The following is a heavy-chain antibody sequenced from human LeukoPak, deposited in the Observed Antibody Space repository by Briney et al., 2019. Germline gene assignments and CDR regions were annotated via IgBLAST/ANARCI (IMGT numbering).Heavy chain of an antibody. CDR3: ARDPRIQLLWAEPDAFDI. Sequence: GGSLRLSCAASGFTFSSSAMSWVRQAPGKGLEWVSNISGSGSGGSTYYADSVKGRFTISRDNSKNTLYLQMNSLRAEDTAVYYCARDPRIQLLWAEPDAFDIWGQGTMVTVSS. D-gene: IGHD2-2*01. CDR1: GFTFSSSA. V-gene: IGHV3-23*01. CDR2: ISGSGSGGST. J-gene: IGHJ3*02.